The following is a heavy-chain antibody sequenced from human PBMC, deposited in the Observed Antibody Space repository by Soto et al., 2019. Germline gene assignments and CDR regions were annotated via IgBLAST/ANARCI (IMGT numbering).Heavy chain of an antibody. CDR1: GGAISSYY. V-gene: IGHV4-59*13. Sequence: QVQLHESGPGLVRLSETLSLSCTVSGGAISSYYWSWIRQPPGKGLEWIGYTHYSGSTKYSPSLKSRVTISVDTSKNQLSLKMTSVTAADTATYYCARSKGGGAGGNNYGMDVWGQGTTVTVSS. D-gene: IGHD3-16*01. CDR2: THYSGST. J-gene: IGHJ6*02. CDR3: ARSKGGGAGGNNYGMDV.